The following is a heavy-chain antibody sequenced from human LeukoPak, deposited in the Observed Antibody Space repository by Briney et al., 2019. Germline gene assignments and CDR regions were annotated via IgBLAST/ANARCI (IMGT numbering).Heavy chain of an antibody. Sequence: GGSLRLSCAASGFTFSDYYMSWIRQAPGKGLEWVSAISGSGGSTYYADSVKGRFTISRDNSKNTLYLQMNSLRAEDTAVYYCAKGPGGYCSGGSCYQLARYYYGMDVWGQGTTVTVSS. J-gene: IGHJ6*02. CDR1: GFTFSDYY. D-gene: IGHD2-15*01. CDR3: AKGPGGYCSGGSCYQLARYYYGMDV. V-gene: IGHV3-23*01. CDR2: ISGSGGST.